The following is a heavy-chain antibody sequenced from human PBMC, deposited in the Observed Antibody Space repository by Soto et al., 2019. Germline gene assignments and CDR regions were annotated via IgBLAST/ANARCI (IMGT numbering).Heavy chain of an antibody. CDR3: ARDGRYSSGWFRSNYYYYGMDV. Sequence: EVQLVETGGGLIQPGGSLRLSCAASGFTVSSNYMSWVRQAPGKGLEWVSVISSGGSTYYADSVKGRFTISRDNSKNTLYLQMNSLRAEDTAVYYCARDGRYSSGWFRSNYYYYGMDVWGQGTTVTVSS. V-gene: IGHV3-53*02. D-gene: IGHD6-19*01. CDR2: ISSGGST. J-gene: IGHJ6*02. CDR1: GFTVSSNY.